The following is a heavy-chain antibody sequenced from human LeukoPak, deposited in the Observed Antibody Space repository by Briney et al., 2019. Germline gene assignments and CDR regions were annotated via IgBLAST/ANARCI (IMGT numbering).Heavy chain of an antibody. V-gene: IGHV3-48*01. Sequence: GSLRLSCAASGFTFSSYSMNWVRQAPGKGLEWVSYISSSSSTIYYADSVKGRFTISRDNAKNSLYLQMNSLRAEDTAVYYCAKLRRVGARDFDYWGQGTLVTVSS. CDR2: ISSSSSTI. D-gene: IGHD1-26*01. CDR1: GFTFSSYS. CDR3: AKLRRVGARDFDY. J-gene: IGHJ4*02.